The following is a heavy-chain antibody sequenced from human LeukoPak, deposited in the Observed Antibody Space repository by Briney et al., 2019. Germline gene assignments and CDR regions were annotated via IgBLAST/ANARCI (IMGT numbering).Heavy chain of an antibody. CDR2: INPDGRDT. V-gene: IGHV3-7*01. CDR3: TSWGDTTAEYFQR. CDR1: GFTFNRCW. Sequence: GGSLRLSCVVSGFTFNRCWMNWVCQAPGKGLEWVAHINPDGRDTYYVDSVKGRFTISRDNAQNSMYLQMNSLRVEDTAVYYCTSWGDTTAEYFQRWGQGTLVTVSS. D-gene: IGHD2-21*02. J-gene: IGHJ1*01.